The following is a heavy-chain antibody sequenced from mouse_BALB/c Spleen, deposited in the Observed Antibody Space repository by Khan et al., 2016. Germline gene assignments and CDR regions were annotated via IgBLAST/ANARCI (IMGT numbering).Heavy chain of an antibody. Sequence: EVELVESGGGLVQPGGSRKLSCAASGFTFSSFGMHWVRQAPEKGLEWVAFITSGSSAIYYADTVKGRFTVSRDNPKNTLFLQMTSLRSEDTAMYYCGRGDYWGQGTSLTV. CDR2: ITSGSSAI. CDR3: GRGDY. J-gene: IGHJ2*02. V-gene: IGHV5-17*02. CDR1: GFTFSSFG.